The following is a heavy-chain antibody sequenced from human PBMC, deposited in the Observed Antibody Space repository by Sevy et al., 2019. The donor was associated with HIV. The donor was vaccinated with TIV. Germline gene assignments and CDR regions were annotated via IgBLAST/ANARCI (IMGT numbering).Heavy chain of an antibody. CDR2: IKQDGSEK. V-gene: IGHV3-7*01. CDR3: ARAGDCSGGSCYSRLDYYYGMDV. J-gene: IGHJ6*02. D-gene: IGHD2-15*01. Sequence: GGSLRLSCAASGFTFSSYWMSWVRQAPGKGLEWVANIKQDGSEKYYVDSVKGQFTISRDNAKNSLYLQMNSLRAEDTAVYYCARAGDCSGGSCYSRLDYYYGMDVWGQGTTVTVSS. CDR1: GFTFSSYW.